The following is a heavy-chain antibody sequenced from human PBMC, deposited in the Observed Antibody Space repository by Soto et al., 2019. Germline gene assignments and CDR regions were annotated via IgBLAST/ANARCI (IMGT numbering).Heavy chain of an antibody. CDR1: GYTFTDYA. CDR2: IAPGNGNT. V-gene: IGHV1-3*01. D-gene: IGHD2-21*01. Sequence: QVQLVQSGAEVKKPGASVKVFCKASGYTFTDYAIHWVRQAPGQRLELMGWIAPGNGNTKYSQNFPVRVTITRDTSATTAYMELSSLRSEDTAVYYCANGSRMWTPDFWGQGTLVNLSS. J-gene: IGHJ4*02. CDR3: ANGSRMWTPDF.